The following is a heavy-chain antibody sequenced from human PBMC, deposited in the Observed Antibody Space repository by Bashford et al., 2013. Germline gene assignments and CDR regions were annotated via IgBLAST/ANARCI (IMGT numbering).Heavy chain of an antibody. D-gene: IGHD6-19*01. CDR2: IYYSGST. Sequence: SETLSLTCTVSGGSISSTSYYWGWIRRPPGKGLEWIGSIYYSGSTYYNPSLKSRVTISVDTSKNQFSLKLSSVTAADTAVYYCASLFIHNSGWWDYDQYGMDVWGQGTTVTVSS. CDR3: ASLFIHNSGWWDYDQYGMDV. CDR1: GGSISSTSYY. V-gene: IGHV4-39*01. J-gene: IGHJ6*02.